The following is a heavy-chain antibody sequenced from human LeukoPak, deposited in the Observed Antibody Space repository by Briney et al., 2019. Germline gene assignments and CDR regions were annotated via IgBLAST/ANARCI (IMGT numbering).Heavy chain of an antibody. CDR1: GGSMSNYY. V-gene: IGHV4-59*01. CDR2: IHYSGGT. CDR3: ARGAGWHDS. Sequence: PSETLSLTCTVSGGSMSNYYWSWLRQPPGEGLEWIGYIHYSGGTNYNPSLKSRVTISVDTSKNHFSLKLSSVTAADTALYYCARGAGWHDSWGQGNLVTVSS. J-gene: IGHJ5*01. D-gene: IGHD6-19*01.